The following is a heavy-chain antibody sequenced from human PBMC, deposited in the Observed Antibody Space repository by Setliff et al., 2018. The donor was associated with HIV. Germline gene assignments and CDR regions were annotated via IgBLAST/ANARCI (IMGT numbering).Heavy chain of an antibody. CDR2: MNPNSGNT. CDR3: ARATDYDSSGYYSLNFDY. CDR1: GYTFTNYD. V-gene: IGHV1-8*01. J-gene: IGHJ4*02. Sequence: ASVKVSCKASGYTFTNYDINWVRQATGQGLEWMGWMNPNSGNTGYAQKFQGRITMTRNTAISTAYMELSSLRSEDTAVYYCARATDYDSSGYYSLNFDYWGQGTLVTVSS. D-gene: IGHD3-22*01.